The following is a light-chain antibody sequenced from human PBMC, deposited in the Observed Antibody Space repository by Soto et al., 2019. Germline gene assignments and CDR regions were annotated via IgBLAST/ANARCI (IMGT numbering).Light chain of an antibody. Sequence: DIQMTQSPSSLSASVGDRVTITCQASQHITKFLNWYQQKPGKAPKLLIYDASNLEPGVPSRFSGGGSGTDFTFTISSLQPEDIATYYCQQGRTFGPGTKVDIK. CDR3: QQGRT. CDR1: QHITKF. J-gene: IGKJ3*01. V-gene: IGKV1-33*01. CDR2: DAS.